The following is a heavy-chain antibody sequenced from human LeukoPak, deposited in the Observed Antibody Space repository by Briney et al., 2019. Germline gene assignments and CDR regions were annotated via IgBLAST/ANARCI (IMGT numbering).Heavy chain of an antibody. V-gene: IGHV3-23*01. Sequence: GGSLRLSCAASGFTFSDYAMNWVRQAPGKGLEWVSVISGSGGNTYYADSVKGRFTISRDNSKNTLYLQMNSLRAEDTAAYYCAKEGCTSTNCYSNWWGKGTLVTVSS. J-gene: IGHJ4*02. D-gene: IGHD2-2*02. CDR3: AKEGCTSTNCYSNW. CDR2: ISGSGGNT. CDR1: GFTFSDYA.